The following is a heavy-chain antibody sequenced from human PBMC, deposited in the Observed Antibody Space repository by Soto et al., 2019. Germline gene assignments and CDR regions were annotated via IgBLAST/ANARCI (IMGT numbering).Heavy chain of an antibody. Sequence: GGSLRLSCVASEFTFSSYAMTWVRQAPGKGLEWVSAISASGGTTYYADSVRGRFTVSRDNSQNTLFLEMNSLRAEDTAVYYCAKGLGSSSWYPLSWGQGTLVTVSS. D-gene: IGHD6-13*01. CDR2: ISASGGTT. CDR3: AKGLGSSSWYPLS. J-gene: IGHJ5*02. CDR1: EFTFSSYA. V-gene: IGHV3-23*01.